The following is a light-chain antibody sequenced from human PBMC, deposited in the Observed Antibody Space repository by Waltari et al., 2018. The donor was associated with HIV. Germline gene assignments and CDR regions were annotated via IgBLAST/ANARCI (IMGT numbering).Light chain of an antibody. CDR1: QGITNS. CDR3: QQYYSASIT. CDR2: GAS. J-gene: IGKJ2*01. V-gene: IGKV1-NL1*01. Sequence: DIQITQSPSSLSASVGDRVTITCRASQGITNSLAWYQHRSGKAPKLLLYGASRRESGFSSRISGSGSGTDFTLTISSLQPEDFATYYCQQYYSASITFGQGTKLEIK.